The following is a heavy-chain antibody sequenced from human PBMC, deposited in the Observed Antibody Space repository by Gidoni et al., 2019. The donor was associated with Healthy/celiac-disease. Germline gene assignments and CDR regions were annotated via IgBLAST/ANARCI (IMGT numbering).Heavy chain of an antibody. J-gene: IGHJ3*02. Sequence: QVQLFQSGAEVTKPGSSVKVSCRASGGPFSSYGISWVRQAPGQGLGWRGGIIPIFGTANYAQKFQGRVTITADESTSTAYMELSSLRSEDTAVYYCARGITMIVGGPPDAFDIWGQGTMVTVSS. V-gene: IGHV1-69*01. CDR1: GGPFSSYG. CDR2: IIPIFGTA. CDR3: ARGITMIVGGPPDAFDI. D-gene: IGHD3-22*01.